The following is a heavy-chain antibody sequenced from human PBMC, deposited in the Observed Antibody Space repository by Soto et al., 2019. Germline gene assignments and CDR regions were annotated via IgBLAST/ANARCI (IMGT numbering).Heavy chain of an antibody. D-gene: IGHD5-18*01. J-gene: IGHJ4*02. CDR1: GGSISSYY. CDR2: IYYSGST. V-gene: IGHV4-59*01. CDR3: ARVNTAMAPDY. Sequence: SETLSLTCTVSGGSISSYYWSWIRQPPGKGLEWIGYIYYSGSTNYNPSLKSRVTISVDTSKNQFSLKLSSVTAADTAVYYCARVNTAMAPDYWGQGTLVTVSS.